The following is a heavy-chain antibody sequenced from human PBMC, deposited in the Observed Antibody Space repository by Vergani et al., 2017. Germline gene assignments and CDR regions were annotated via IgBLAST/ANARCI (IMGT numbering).Heavy chain of an antibody. V-gene: IGHV3-23*01. D-gene: IGHD3-10*01. CDR3: AKDLPLDYGSGSAPASYYFDY. J-gene: IGHJ4*02. CDR1: GFTFSSYA. Sequence: EVQLLESGGGLVQPGGSLRLSCAASGFTFSSYAMSWVRQAPGKGLEWVSAISGSGGSTYYADSVKGRFTISRDNSKNTLYLQMNSLRAEDTAVYYWAKDLPLDYGSGSAPASYYFDYWGQGTLVTVSS. CDR2: ISGSGGST.